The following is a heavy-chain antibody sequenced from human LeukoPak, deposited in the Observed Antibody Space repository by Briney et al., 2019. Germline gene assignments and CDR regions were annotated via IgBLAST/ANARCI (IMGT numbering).Heavy chain of an antibody. D-gene: IGHD2-15*01. V-gene: IGHV3-7*04. CDR1: GFTFTRSW. Sequence: GGSLSLSCVVSGFTFTRSWMSWVRQAPAQGLERVANIKQDGSEKYYVDSVKGRFTISRDNAKNSLYLQMNSLRAEDTAVYYCAKEKWSRYYYGMDVWGQGTTVAVSS. CDR3: AKEKWSRYYYGMDV. CDR2: IKQDGSEK. J-gene: IGHJ6*02.